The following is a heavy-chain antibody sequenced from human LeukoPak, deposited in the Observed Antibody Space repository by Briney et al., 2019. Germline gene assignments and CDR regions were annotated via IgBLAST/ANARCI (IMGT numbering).Heavy chain of an antibody. Sequence: SETLSLTCTVSGGSISSYYWSWIRQPPGKGLEWIGYIYYSGSTNYNPSLKSRVTISVDTSKNQFSLKLSSVTAADTAVYYCARGAVAGTGYMDVWGKGTTVTVSS. V-gene: IGHV4-59*01. CDR3: ARGAVAGTGYMDV. CDR2: IYYSGST. J-gene: IGHJ6*03. CDR1: GGSISSYY. D-gene: IGHD6-19*01.